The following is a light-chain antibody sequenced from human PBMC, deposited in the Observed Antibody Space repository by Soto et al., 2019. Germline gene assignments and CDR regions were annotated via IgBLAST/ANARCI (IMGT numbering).Light chain of an antibody. J-gene: IGKJ1*01. CDR2: GAS. V-gene: IGKV3-15*01. Sequence: EIVMTQSPATLSVSPGERATLSFWASQSVSSNLAWYQHKPGQAPRLLIYGASTRATGIPARFSGSGSGTEFTLTISSLQSEDFAVYYCQQYNNWPPVTFGQGTKVDIK. CDR3: QQYNNWPPVT. CDR1: QSVSSN.